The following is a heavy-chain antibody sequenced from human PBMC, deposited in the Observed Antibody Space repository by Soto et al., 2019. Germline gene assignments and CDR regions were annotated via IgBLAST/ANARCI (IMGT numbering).Heavy chain of an antibody. V-gene: IGHV6-1*01. D-gene: IGHD6-19*01. J-gene: IGHJ5*02. CDR3: AREGYSSGWYVFWDWFDP. Sequence: SQTLSLTCAISGDSVSSNSAAWNWIRQSPSRGLEWLGRTYYRSKWYSDYAVSVKSRITINPDTSKNQFSLQLNSVTPEDTAVYYCAREGYSSGWYVFWDWFDPWGQGTLVTVSS. CDR2: TYYRSKWYS. CDR1: GDSVSSNSAA.